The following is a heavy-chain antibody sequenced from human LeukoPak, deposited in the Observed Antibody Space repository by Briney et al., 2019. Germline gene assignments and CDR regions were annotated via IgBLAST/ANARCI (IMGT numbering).Heavy chain of an antibody. D-gene: IGHD3-22*01. V-gene: IGHV3-48*03. Sequence: GGSLRLSCAASGFTFSSYEMNWVRQAPGKGLEWVSYISSSGSTIYYADSVKGRFTISRDNAKNTRYLRINSLRADDTAVYYCAKSYKVIVEGYKSGYYFDYWGQGTLVTVSS. CDR3: AKSYKVIVEGYKSGYYFDY. CDR2: ISSSGSTI. CDR1: GFTFSSYE. J-gene: IGHJ4*02.